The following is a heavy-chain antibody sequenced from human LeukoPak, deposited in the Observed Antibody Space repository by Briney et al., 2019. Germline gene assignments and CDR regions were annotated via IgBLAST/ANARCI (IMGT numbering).Heavy chain of an antibody. CDR2: INPNSGGT. Sequence: GASVKVSCKASGYTFTSYYMHWVRQAPGQGLEWMGGINPNSGGTNYAQKFQGRVTMTRDTSISTAYMELSRLRSDDTAVYYCARALGRISQPDDAFDIWGQGTMVTVSS. CDR3: ARALGRISQPDDAFDI. V-gene: IGHV1-2*02. CDR1: GYTFTSYY. D-gene: IGHD1-14*01. J-gene: IGHJ3*02.